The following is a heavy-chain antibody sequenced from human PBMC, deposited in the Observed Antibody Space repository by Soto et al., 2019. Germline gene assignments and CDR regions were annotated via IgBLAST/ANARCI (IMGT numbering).Heavy chain of an antibody. Sequence: QVQLVQSGAEVRTPGSSVKVSCKAPVGTFSTYIISWVRQAPGQGLEWMGRIIPIPDITNYAQKFQGRVTVTADRSTSTAYMELTSLKSEDTAVYYCARDRITTRGDAFDLWGQGTMVTVSS. V-gene: IGHV1-69*08. CDR3: ARDRITTRGDAFDL. D-gene: IGHD3-3*01. CDR1: VGTFSTYI. CDR2: IIPIPDIT. J-gene: IGHJ3*01.